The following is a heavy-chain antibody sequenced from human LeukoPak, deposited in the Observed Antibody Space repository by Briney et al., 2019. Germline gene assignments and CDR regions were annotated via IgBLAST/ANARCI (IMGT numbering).Heavy chain of an antibody. D-gene: IGHD2-2*01. V-gene: IGHV1-24*01. J-gene: IGHJ3*02. Sequence: GASGKVSCKVSGYTLTQLSMHWGRQAPRQRLEWLGGFDPEDGETIYTQKFQGRVTMTEDTATDTAYMELSSLRSEDTAVYYCATYYADSLSVVPAAIPVRYPSDAFDIWGQGTMVTVSS. CDR3: ATYYADSLSVVPAAIPVRYPSDAFDI. CDR2: FDPEDGET. CDR1: GYTLTQLS.